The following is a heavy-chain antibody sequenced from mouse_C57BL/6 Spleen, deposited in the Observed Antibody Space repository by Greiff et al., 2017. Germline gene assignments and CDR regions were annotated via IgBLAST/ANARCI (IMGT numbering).Heavy chain of an antibody. V-gene: IGHV5-9-1*02. Sequence: EVQLVESGEGLVKPGGSLKLSCAASGFTFSSYAMSWVRQTPEKRLEWVAYISSGGDYIYYADTVKGRFTISRDNARNTLYLQMSSLKSEDTAMYYCTRDSWLLQNYYAMDYWGQGTSVTVSS. J-gene: IGHJ4*01. D-gene: IGHD2-3*01. CDR2: ISSGGDYI. CDR3: TRDSWLLQNYYAMDY. CDR1: GFTFSSYA.